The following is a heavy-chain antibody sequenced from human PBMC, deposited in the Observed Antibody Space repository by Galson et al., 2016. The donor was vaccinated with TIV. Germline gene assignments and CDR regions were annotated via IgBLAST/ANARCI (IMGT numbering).Heavy chain of an antibody. CDR3: ARGLLGASVGYDV. CDR2: VETDGSST. V-gene: IGHV3-74*01. Sequence: SLRLSCAASGFRFSDYYMSWIRQAPGKGLVWVSRVETDGSSTNYADSVKGRITISRDNAKNTVYLQMNSLRAEDTAVYYCARGLLGASVGYDVWGQGTMVTVSS. D-gene: IGHD1-26*01. CDR1: GFRFSDYY. J-gene: IGHJ3*01.